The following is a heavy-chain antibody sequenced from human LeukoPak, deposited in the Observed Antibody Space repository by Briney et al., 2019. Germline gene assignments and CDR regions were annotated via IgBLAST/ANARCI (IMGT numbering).Heavy chain of an antibody. V-gene: IGHV4-34*01. J-gene: IGHJ4*02. CDR3: ARGPKWLGPFAY. Sequence: PSETLCLTCAAYGGSFSGYYWSWIRQPPGKGLEWIGEINHSGSTNYNPSLKSRVTISVDTSKNQFSLKLSSVTAADTAVYYCARGPKWLGPFAYWGQGTLVTVSS. CDR2: INHSGST. D-gene: IGHD6-19*01. CDR1: GGSFSGYY.